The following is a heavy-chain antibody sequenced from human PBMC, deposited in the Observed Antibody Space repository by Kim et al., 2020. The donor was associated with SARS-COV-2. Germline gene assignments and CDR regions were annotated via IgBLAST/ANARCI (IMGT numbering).Heavy chain of an antibody. D-gene: IGHD4-17*01. V-gene: IGHV4-39*07. J-gene: IGHJ1*01. CDR3: ARYGGNQGYFQH. Sequence: YYNPSLKSRVTISVDTSKNQFSLKLSSVTAADTAVYYCARYGGNQGYFQHWGQGTLVTVSS.